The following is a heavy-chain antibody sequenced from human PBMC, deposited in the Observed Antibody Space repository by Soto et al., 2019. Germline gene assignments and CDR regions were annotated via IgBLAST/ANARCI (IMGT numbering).Heavy chain of an antibody. V-gene: IGHV5-51*01. D-gene: IGHD3-9*01. Sequence: PGEALKISCKGSGYSFTSYWIGWVRQMPGKGLEWMGIIYPGDSNTRYSPSLQGQVTISVDKSISTAYLQWSSLKASDTAMYYCARTYILTGYSNFDYWGQGTLVTVSS. CDR2: IYPGDSNT. CDR3: ARTYILTGYSNFDY. J-gene: IGHJ4*02. CDR1: GYSFTSYW.